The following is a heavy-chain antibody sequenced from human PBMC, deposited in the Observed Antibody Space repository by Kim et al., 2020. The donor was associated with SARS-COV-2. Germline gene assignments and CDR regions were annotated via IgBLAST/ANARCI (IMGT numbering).Heavy chain of an antibody. D-gene: IGHD6-19*01. Sequence: DSVKGRLTISRDNSKNTLYLQMNSRRAEDMAVYYCAKGRAVAGYYYGLDVWGQGTTVTVSS. CDR3: AKGRAVAGYYYGLDV. V-gene: IGHV3-23*01. J-gene: IGHJ6*02.